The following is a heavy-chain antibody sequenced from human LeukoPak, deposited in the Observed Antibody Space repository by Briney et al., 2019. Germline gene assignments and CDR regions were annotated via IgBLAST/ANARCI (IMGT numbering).Heavy chain of an antibody. D-gene: IGHD3-3*01. J-gene: IGHJ4*02. CDR1: GYTFTGYY. CDR3: ARGNYDFWSGYTFDY. Sequence: ASVKVSCKASGYTFTGYYMHWVRQAPGQGLEWMGWINPNSGGTNYAQKFQGRVTTTRDTSISTAYMELSRLRSDDTAVYYCARGNYDFWSGYTFDYWGQGTLVTVSS. V-gene: IGHV1-2*02. CDR2: INPNSGGT.